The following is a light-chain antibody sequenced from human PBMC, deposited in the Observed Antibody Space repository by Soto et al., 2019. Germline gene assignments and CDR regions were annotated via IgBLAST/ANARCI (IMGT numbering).Light chain of an antibody. V-gene: IGLV2-11*01. Sequence: SALTQPRSVSGSPGQSVTISCTGTSSDVDTYNYVSWYQQHPGKAPKVMIYDVSERPSGVPDRFSGSKSGNTASLTISGLQAEDEADYYCCSYAGSPRYVFGTGTKLTVL. J-gene: IGLJ1*01. CDR2: DVS. CDR1: SSDVDTYNY. CDR3: CSYAGSPRYV.